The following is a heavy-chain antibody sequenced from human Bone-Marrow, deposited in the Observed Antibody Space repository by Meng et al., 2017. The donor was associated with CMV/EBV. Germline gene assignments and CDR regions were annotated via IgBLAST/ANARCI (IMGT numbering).Heavy chain of an antibody. J-gene: IGHJ3*02. D-gene: IGHD1-26*01. CDR2: ISYDGSNK. Sequence: GESLKISCAASGFTFSSYALHWVRQAPGKGLEWVAVISYDGSNKYYADSVKGRFTISRDNSKNTLYLQMNSLRAEDTAVYYCARSGLGATTVNAFDIWGQGTMVTVSS. CDR1: GFTFSSYA. V-gene: IGHV3-30-3*01. CDR3: ARSGLGATTVNAFDI.